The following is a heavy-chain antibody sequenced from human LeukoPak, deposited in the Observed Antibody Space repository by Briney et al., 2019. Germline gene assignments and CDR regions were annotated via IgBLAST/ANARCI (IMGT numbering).Heavy chain of an antibody. CDR2: ISYDGSNK. CDR1: GLTFSSYG. J-gene: IGHJ3*02. CDR3: AKNELLWFGEFDAFDI. Sequence: GGSLRLSCEASGLTFSSYGMHWVRQAPGKGLDWVAVISYDGSNKYYVDSVKGRFTISRDNSKNMLYLQTNSLRAEDTAVYYCAKNELLWFGEFDAFDIWGQGTMVTVSS. D-gene: IGHD3-10*01. V-gene: IGHV3-30*18.